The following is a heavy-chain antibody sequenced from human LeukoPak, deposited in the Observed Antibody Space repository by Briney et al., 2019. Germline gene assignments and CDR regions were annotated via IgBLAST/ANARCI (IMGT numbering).Heavy chain of an antibody. CDR1: GGTFSSYA. J-gene: IGHJ5*02. CDR2: ISGSGGST. CDR3: VRQAGVS. Sequence: ASVKVSCKASGGTFSSYAMSWVRQAPGKGLEWVSAISGSGGSTYYADSVKGRFTISRDNSKNTLYPQMNSLRAEDTAVYYCVRQAGVSWGQGTLVTVSS. D-gene: IGHD6-19*01. V-gene: IGHV3-23*01.